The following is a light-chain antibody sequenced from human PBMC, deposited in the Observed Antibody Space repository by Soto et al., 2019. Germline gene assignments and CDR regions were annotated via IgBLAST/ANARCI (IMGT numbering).Light chain of an antibody. J-gene: IGKJ4*01. CDR3: QEYDSLPLT. Sequence: DIQMTQSPSSLSASVGDRVTITCQASQDISNSLNWYQQKPGKAPKLLIYDASNLKTGVPSRFSGSGSGTDFTFTISSLQPEDIATYYCQEYDSLPLTFGGGTKVEIK. CDR1: QDISNS. CDR2: DAS. V-gene: IGKV1-33*01.